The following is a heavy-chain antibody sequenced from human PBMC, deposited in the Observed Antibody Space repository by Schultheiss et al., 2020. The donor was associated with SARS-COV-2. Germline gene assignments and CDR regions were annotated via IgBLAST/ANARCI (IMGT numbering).Heavy chain of an antibody. CDR1: GGTFSSYA. V-gene: IGHV1-18*01. D-gene: IGHD6-6*01. Sequence: ASVKVSCKASGGTFSSYAISWVRQAPGQGLEWMGWISSYNGNTNYAQKVRGRATMTTDTSTSTAYMELRSLRSDDTAVYYCARGSGSSSRGMDVWGQGTTVTVSS. CDR2: ISSYNGNT. J-gene: IGHJ6*02. CDR3: ARGSGSSSRGMDV.